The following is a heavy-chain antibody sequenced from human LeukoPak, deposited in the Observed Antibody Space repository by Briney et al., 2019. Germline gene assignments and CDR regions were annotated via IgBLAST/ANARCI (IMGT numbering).Heavy chain of an antibody. V-gene: IGHV1-24*01. J-gene: IGHJ6*03. D-gene: IGHD2-21*02. CDR1: GYTLTELS. Sequence: ASVKVSCKVSGYTLTELSMHWVQQAPGKGLEWMGGFDPEDGETIYAQKFQGRVTMTEDTSTDTAYMELSSLRSDDTAVYSCARGVTARGFYYYMDIWGNGTTVTISS. CDR3: ARGVTARGFYYYMDI. CDR2: FDPEDGET.